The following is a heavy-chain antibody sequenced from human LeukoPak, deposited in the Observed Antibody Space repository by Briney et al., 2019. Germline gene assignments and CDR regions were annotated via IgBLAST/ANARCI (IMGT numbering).Heavy chain of an antibody. V-gene: IGHV4-59*01. D-gene: IGHD2-15*01. J-gene: IGHJ3*02. CDR1: GDSISSYY. CDR2: IYASGSP. Sequence: SETLSLTCTVSGDSISSYYWTWIRQPPGKGLEWIGCIYASGSPTYNPSLKSRVTILLDTSKNQFSLKLNSVTAADTAVYYCARWARMSDAFDIWGQGTMVTVSS. CDR3: ARWARMSDAFDI.